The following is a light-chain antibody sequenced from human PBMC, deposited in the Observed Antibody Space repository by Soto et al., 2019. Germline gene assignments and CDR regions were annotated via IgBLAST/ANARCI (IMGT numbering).Light chain of an antibody. CDR2: SAS. CDR1: QSVSSSY. CDR3: QQYGSSPRVT. J-gene: IGKJ4*01. V-gene: IGKV3-20*01. Sequence: EIVLTQSPGTLSLSPGERATLSCRASQSVSSSYLAWYQQKPGQAPRLLIYSASSRATGIPDRFSGSGSGTDFTLTISRLELEDFAVYYCQQYGSSPRVTFGGGTKVEI.